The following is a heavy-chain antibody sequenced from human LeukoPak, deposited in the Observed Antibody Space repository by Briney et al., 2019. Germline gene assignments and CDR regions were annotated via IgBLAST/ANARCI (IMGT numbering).Heavy chain of an antibody. CDR3: ARDAGSSTSQPHNWFDP. V-gene: IGHV4-34*01. J-gene: IGHJ5*02. Sequence: PSETLSLTCAVYGGSFSGYYWSWIRQPPRKGLEWIGETNHSGSTTYNPSLKSRVTISVATSKNQFSLKLSSVTAADTAVYYCARDAGSSTSQPHNWFDPWGQGTLVTVYS. CDR2: TNHSGST. CDR1: GGSFSGYY. D-gene: IGHD2-2*01.